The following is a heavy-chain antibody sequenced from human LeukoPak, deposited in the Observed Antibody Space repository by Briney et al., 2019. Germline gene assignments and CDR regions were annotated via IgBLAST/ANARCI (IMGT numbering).Heavy chain of an antibody. V-gene: IGHV4-59*08. CDR3: ARGTAMSRFDP. D-gene: IGHD5-18*01. CDR2: IYYSGST. Sequence: SETLSLTCAVSGGSISSYYWSWIRQPPGKGLEWIGYIYYSGSTNYNPSLKSRVTISVDTSKNQFSLKLSSVTAADTAVYYCARGTAMSRFDPWGQGTLVTVSS. CDR1: GGSISSYY. J-gene: IGHJ5*02.